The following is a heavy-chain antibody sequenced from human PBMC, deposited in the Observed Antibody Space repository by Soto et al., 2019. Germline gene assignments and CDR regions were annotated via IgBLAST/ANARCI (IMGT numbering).Heavy chain of an antibody. J-gene: IGHJ3*02. D-gene: IGHD3-10*01. V-gene: IGHV1-69*01. CDR3: ALTVVRGGMWSRSDAFDI. CDR2: IIPIFGTA. Sequence: QVQLVQSGAEVKKPGSSVKLSCKASGGTFSSYAISWVRQAPGQGLEWMGGIIPIFGTANYAQKFQGRVTITVDESTSTGYMELSSLRSEDTAVYYCALTVVRGGMWSRSDAFDIWGQGTMVTVSS. CDR1: GGTFSSYA.